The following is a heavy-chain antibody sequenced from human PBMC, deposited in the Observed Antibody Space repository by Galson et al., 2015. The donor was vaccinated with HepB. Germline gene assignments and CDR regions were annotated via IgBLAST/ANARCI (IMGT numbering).Heavy chain of an antibody. CDR2: INAGNGNT. CDR3: ARAVDTAMATPHYYYYYYGMDV. V-gene: IGHV1-3*01. Sequence: SVKVSCKASGYTFTSYAMHWVRQAPGQRLEWMGWINAGNGNTKYSQKFPGRVTITRDTSASTAYMELSSLRSEDTAVYYCARAVDTAMATPHYYYYYYGMDVWGQGTTVTVSS. D-gene: IGHD5-18*01. J-gene: IGHJ6*02. CDR1: GYTFTSYA.